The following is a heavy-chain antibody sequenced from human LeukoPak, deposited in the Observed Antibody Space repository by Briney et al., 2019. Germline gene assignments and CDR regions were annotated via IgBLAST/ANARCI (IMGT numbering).Heavy chain of an antibody. CDR3: ARVRGLGVISPYFDY. CDR1: GGSISSHC. D-gene: IGHD3-16*02. V-gene: IGHV4-59*08. CDR2: INYSGST. Sequence: PSETLSLTCSVSGGSISSHCWGWIRRPPGKGLEWLGCINYSGSTHYNPSLESRVTISVDTSKNQFSLKLSSVPAADTAVYYCARVRGLGVISPYFDYWGQGILVTVSS. J-gene: IGHJ4*02.